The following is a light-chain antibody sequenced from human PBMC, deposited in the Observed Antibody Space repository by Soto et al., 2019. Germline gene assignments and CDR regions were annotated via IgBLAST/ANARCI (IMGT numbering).Light chain of an antibody. CDR3: QQYRTSTQT. V-gene: IGKV3-20*01. J-gene: IGKJ1*01. CDR2: GTS. CDR1: QTVGSDY. Sequence: EIVLTQSPGTLSLSPGESATLSCRASQTVGSDYLAWYQQRPGQAPRLLIYGTSSSAAGIPDRFSGSGSGTDFTLTISRLEPEDFAVYYCQQYRTSTQTFGQGTKVEIK.